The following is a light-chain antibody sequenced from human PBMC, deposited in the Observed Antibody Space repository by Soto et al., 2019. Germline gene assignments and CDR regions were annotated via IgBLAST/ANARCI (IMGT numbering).Light chain of an antibody. J-gene: IGLJ2*01. Sequence: QSVLTQPASVSGSPGQSITISCTGTSSDVGDYNYVSWYQRHPGKAPKLIIYGVSNRPSGISNRFSGSKSGNTASLTISGLQAEDEADFYCSSYTSTNTLVFGGGTKLT. CDR1: SSDVGDYNY. CDR3: SSYTSTNTLV. CDR2: GVS. V-gene: IGLV2-14*01.